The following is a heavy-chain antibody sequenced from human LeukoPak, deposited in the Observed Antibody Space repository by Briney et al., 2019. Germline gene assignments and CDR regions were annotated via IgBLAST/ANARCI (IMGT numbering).Heavy chain of an antibody. J-gene: IGHJ4*02. Sequence: GGSLRLSCAASGFTFSSSAMNWVRQAPGMGLEWVSYISSSSGTIYYADSVKGRFTVSRDNAKNSLYLQLSSLRDEDTAVYYCAREGYYDSSGYYWGQGTLVTVSS. D-gene: IGHD3-22*01. CDR2: ISSSSGTI. V-gene: IGHV3-48*02. CDR3: AREGYYDSSGYY. CDR1: GFTFSSSA.